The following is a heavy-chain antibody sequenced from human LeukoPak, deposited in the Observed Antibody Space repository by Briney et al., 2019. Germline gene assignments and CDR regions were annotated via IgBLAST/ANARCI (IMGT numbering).Heavy chain of an antibody. CDR2: ISPYNADT. Sequence: ASVKVSCKASGYTFTNYGISWVRQAPGQGLEWMGWISPYNADTNYAQNLQGRVTLTTDTSTTTAYMELRSLRSDDTAMYYCARETVLGGDYFDYWGQGTLVTVSS. CDR1: GYTFTNYG. J-gene: IGHJ4*02. CDR3: ARETVLGGDYFDY. V-gene: IGHV1-18*01. D-gene: IGHD1-26*01.